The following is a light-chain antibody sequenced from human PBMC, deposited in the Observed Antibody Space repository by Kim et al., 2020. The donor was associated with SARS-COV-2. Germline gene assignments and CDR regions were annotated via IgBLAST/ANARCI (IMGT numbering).Light chain of an antibody. CDR3: QSYDTSLGGSRV. J-gene: IGLJ2*01. Sequence: RVTISCSGSSSNIGAGYDVHWYQHLPGTAPKLLIYVNSNRPSGVPDRFSGFKSGTSASLAITGLQAADEADYYCQSYDTSLGGSRVFGGGTKLTVL. CDR2: VNS. CDR1: SSNIGAGYD. V-gene: IGLV1-40*01.